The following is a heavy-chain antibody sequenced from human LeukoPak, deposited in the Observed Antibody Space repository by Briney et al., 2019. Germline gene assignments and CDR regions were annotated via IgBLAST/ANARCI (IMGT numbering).Heavy chain of an antibody. V-gene: IGHV3-21*04. J-gene: IGHJ4*02. CDR2: ISSSSSYI. CDR1: GFTFSSYS. CDR3: AKGSSSGWPYYFDY. Sequence: PGGSLRLSCAASGFTFSSYSMNWVRQAPGKGLEWVSSISSSSSYIYYADSVKGRLTISRDNSKNTLYLQMNSLRADDAAVYYCAKGSSSGWPYYFDYWGQGTLVTVSS. D-gene: IGHD6-19*01.